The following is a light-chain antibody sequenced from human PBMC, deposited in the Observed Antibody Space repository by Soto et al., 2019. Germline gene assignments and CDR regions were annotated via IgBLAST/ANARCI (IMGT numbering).Light chain of an antibody. CDR3: QQYCSSLS. Sequence: EIVLTQSPGTLSLSPGERATLSCRASQSVSSSYLAWYQQKPGQAPRLLIYGASSRATGIPDRFSGSGSGTDFPLTISRLEPEYFAVYYCQQYCSSLSFGQGTKVEIK. J-gene: IGKJ1*01. V-gene: IGKV3-20*01. CDR1: QSVSSSY. CDR2: GAS.